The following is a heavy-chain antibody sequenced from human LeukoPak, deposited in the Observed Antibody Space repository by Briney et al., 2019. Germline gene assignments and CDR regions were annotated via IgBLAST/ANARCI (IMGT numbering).Heavy chain of an antibody. CDR1: GYTFTNYD. V-gene: IGHV1-8*01. D-gene: IGHD3-10*01. J-gene: IGHJ2*01. CDR2: VNPDSGNT. Sequence: GASVKVSCKASGYTFTNYDINWVRQATGQGLEWMGWVNPDSGNTGYAQKFQGRVTMTRDTSISTAYMELSRLRSDDTAVYYCARDVFTMVRGLYWYFDLWGRGTLVTVSS. CDR3: ARDVFTMVRGLYWYFDL.